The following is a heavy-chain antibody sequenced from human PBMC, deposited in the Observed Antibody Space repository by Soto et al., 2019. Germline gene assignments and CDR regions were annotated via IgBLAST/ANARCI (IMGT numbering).Heavy chain of an antibody. CDR2: IYHSGRT. CDR3: AKSPGMYYYDSSGYYHYDY. V-gene: IGHV4-4*02. Sequence: SETLSLTCDVSGGSITSSDWWTWVRQPPGKGLEWIGEIYHSGRTNYNPSLKSRVTVSVDKSKNQFSLNLNSVTAADTAVYYCAKSPGMYYYDSSGYYHYDYWGQGTPVTVSS. CDR1: GGSITSSDW. J-gene: IGHJ4*02. D-gene: IGHD3-22*01.